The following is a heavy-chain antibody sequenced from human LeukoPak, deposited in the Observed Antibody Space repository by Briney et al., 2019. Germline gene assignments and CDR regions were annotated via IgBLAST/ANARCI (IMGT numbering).Heavy chain of an antibody. D-gene: IGHD6-13*01. CDR3: VREYRQQLALDY. V-gene: IGHV3-7*01. J-gene: IGHJ4*02. CDR1: GFTFSSYW. CDR2: IKPVGSQK. Sequence: GGSLRLSCAASGFTFSSYWMSWARQAPGKGLEWVANIKPVGSQKNYMDSVKGRFTIARDTAKNSLYLQMDSLRVEDTAVYYCVREYRQQLALDYWGQGTLVTVSS.